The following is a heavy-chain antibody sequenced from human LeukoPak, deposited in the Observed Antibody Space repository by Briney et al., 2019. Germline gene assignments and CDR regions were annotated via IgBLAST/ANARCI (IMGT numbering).Heavy chain of an antibody. J-gene: IGHJ4*02. CDR2: ISYDGSNK. CDR3: ARAPRRAQYFDY. Sequence: GGSLRLSCAASGFTFSNAWMSWVRQAPGKGLEWVAVISYDGSNKYYADSVKGRFTISRDNSKNTLYLQMSSLRAEDTAVYYCARAPRRAQYFDYWGQGTLVTVSS. CDR1: GFTFSNAW. V-gene: IGHV3-30-3*01.